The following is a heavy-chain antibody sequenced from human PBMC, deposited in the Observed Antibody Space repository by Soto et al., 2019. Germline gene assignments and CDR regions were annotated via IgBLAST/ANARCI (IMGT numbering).Heavy chain of an antibody. V-gene: IGHV3-33*06. CDR1: GFTFSSYG. D-gene: IGHD3-10*01. Sequence: GGSLRLSCAASGFTFSSYGMHWVRQAPGKGLEWVAVIWYDGSNKYYADSVKGRFTISRDNSKNTLYLQMNSLRAEDTAVYYCAKELTDGAAFDIWGQGTMVTVSS. CDR3: AKELTDGAAFDI. J-gene: IGHJ3*02. CDR2: IWYDGSNK.